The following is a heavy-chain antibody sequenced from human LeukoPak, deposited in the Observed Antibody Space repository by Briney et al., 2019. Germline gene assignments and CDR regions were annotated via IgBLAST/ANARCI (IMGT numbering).Heavy chain of an antibody. CDR1: GGSFSGYY. CDR2: INHSGST. J-gene: IGHJ4*02. V-gene: IGHV4-34*01. Sequence: SETLSLTCAVYGGSFSGYYWSWIRQLPGKGLEWIGEINHSGSTNYNPSLKSRVTISVDTSKNQFSLKLSSVTAADTAVYYCARNLRVTIFGVVYSRVFGYWGQGTLVTVSS. CDR3: ARNLRVTIFGVVYSRVFGY. D-gene: IGHD3-3*01.